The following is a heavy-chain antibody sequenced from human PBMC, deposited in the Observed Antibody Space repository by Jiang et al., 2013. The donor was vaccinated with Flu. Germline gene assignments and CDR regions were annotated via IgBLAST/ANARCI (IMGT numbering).Heavy chain of an antibody. Sequence: VQLLESGGDLVKPGGSLRLSCAASGFTLNAGFMNWIRQAPGKGLEWISYISSTGSSIYYAKSVKGRFAISSDSAKNSVYLQMNSLRVEDTAVYYCARDLYLSHFDLWGRGTLVSVSS. CDR3: ARDLYLSHFDL. V-gene: IGHV3-11*04. CDR2: ISSTGSSI. D-gene: IGHD5/OR15-5a*01. CDR1: GFTLNAGF. J-gene: IGHJ2*01.